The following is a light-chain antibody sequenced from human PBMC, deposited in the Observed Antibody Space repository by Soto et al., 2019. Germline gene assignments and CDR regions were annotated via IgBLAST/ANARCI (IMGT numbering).Light chain of an antibody. CDR2: DAS. J-gene: IGKJ4*01. V-gene: IGKV1-33*01. CDR1: QGITNS. Sequence: DIQMTQSPSSLSASVGDRVTITCQASQGITNSLNWYQQKPGKPPRLLIYDASHLQTGVPLRFSGSGSWTDFTLTISRLQPEHIATYYCQHFDNLPLLTFGGGTKVEIK. CDR3: QHFDNLPLLT.